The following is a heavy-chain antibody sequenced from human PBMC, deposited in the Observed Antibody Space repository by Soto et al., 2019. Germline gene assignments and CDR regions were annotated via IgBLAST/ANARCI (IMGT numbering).Heavy chain of an antibody. CDR1: GGSFSVYY. Sequence: PEETLSLTCAVYGGSFSVYYWTWVRQPPGRGLEWIGQIYPTGRTNYNPSLKGRVTISIDTSKNQFSLKLTSMTAADTAVYFCARGLDTTMATRFDFWGQGNLVTVSA. J-gene: IGHJ4*02. D-gene: IGHD5-18*01. CDR2: IYPTGRT. V-gene: IGHV4-34*01. CDR3: ARGLDTTMATRFDF.